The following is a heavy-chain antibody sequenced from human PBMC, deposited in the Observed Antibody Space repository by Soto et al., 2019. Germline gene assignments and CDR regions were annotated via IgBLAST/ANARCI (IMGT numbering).Heavy chain of an antibody. CDR3: ARRAGYSSGWVYFDY. V-gene: IGHV4-34*01. CDR2: FNHSGST. D-gene: IGHD6-19*01. J-gene: IGHJ4*02. Sequence: QVQLQQWGAGLLKPSETLSLTCAVYGGSFSGYHWSWIRQPPGKGLEWIGEFNHSGSTKYNPSLKSRVMISADSSKXQFSLKLSSVTAADTAVYYCARRAGYSSGWVYFDYWGQGTLVAVSS. CDR1: GGSFSGYH.